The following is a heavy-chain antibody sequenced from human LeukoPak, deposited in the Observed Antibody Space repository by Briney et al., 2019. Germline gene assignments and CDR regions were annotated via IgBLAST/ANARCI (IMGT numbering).Heavy chain of an antibody. J-gene: IGHJ6*02. CDR1: GFTFSSYG. CDR3: AKGGGYCSSTSCYGDYYYYGMDV. D-gene: IGHD2-2*01. CDR2: ISYDGSNK. V-gene: IGHV3-30*18. Sequence: GRSLRLSCAASGFTFSSYGMHWVRQAPGKGLEWVAVISYDGSNKYYADSVKCRFTISRDNSKNTLYLQMNSLRAEDTAVYYCAKGGGYCSSTSCYGDYYYYGMDVWGQGTTVTVSS.